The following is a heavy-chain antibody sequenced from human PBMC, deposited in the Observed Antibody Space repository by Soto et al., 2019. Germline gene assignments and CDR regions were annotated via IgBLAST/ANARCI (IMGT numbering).Heavy chain of an antibody. CDR3: ARVYPRGSYCSDAFDI. V-gene: IGHV1-18*01. CDR1: GYTFTSYG. CDR2: ISAYNGNT. J-gene: IGHJ3*02. Sequence: ASVKVSCKASGYTFTSYGISWVRQAPGQGLEWMGWISAYNGNTNYAQKLQGRVTMTTDTSTSTAYMELRSLRSDDTAVYYCARVYPRGSYCSDAFDIWGQGTMVTVSS. D-gene: IGHD1-26*01.